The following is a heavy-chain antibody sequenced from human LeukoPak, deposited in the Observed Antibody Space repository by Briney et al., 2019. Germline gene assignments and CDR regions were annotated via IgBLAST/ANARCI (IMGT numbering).Heavy chain of an antibody. V-gene: IGHV4-34*01. CDR3: ARTKRLCSSTSCYRYNWFDP. D-gene: IGHD2-2*01. CDR2: INHSGST. J-gene: IGHJ5*02. Sequence: SETLSLTCAVYGGSFSGYYWSWIRQPPGKGLEWIGEINHSGSTNYNPSLKSRVTISVDTSKNQFSLKLSSVTAADTAVYYCARTKRLCSSTSCYRYNWFDPWGQGTLVTVSS. CDR1: GGSFSGYY.